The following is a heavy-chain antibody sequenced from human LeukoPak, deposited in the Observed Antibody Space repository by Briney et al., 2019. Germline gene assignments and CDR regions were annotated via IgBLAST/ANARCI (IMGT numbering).Heavy chain of an antibody. CDR2: IYYSGST. J-gene: IGHJ6*03. V-gene: IGHV4-59*01. CDR1: GGSINDYY. CDR3: ARMGPYYYYMDV. Sequence: SETLSLTCTVSGGSINDYYWTWIRQPPGKGLEWVGYIYYSGSTNYNPSLKSRVTISVDTSKNQFSLKLSSVTAADTAVYYCARMGPYYYYMDVWGKGTTVTISS.